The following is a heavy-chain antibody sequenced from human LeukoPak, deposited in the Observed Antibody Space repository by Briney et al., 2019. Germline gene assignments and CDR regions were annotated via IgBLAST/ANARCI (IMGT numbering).Heavy chain of an antibody. J-gene: IGHJ4*02. Sequence: PSETLSLTCTVSGGSISSYYWGWIRQPPGKGLEWIGYIYYSGSTNYNPSLKSRITISVDTSKNQFSLKLSSVTAADTAVYYCAREHIWYPEYYFDYWGQGTLVTVSS. CDR2: IYYSGST. V-gene: IGHV4-59*01. CDR3: AREHIWYPEYYFDY. CDR1: GGSISSYY. D-gene: IGHD6-13*01.